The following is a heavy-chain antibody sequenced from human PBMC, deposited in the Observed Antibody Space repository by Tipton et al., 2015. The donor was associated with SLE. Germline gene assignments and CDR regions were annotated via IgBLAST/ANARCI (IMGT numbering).Heavy chain of an antibody. J-gene: IGHJ4*02. D-gene: IGHD5-24*01. Sequence: TLSLTCTVSGGSISDYYWTWIRQPPGKGLEWIGSIFYTGTTYYNPSLASRVTVSIDRSKNHFSLSLSSVTAADTAVYYCARRSVELAASFDNWGQGSLVTVSS. CDR1: GGSISDYY. CDR2: IFYTGTT. CDR3: ARRSVELAASFDN. V-gene: IGHV4-59*12.